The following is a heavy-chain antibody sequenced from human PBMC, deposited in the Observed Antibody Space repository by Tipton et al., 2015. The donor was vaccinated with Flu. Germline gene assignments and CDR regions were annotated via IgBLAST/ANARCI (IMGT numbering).Heavy chain of an antibody. V-gene: IGHV4-39*07. CDR2: IYYSGST. J-gene: IGHJ6*02. CDR3: ARDRADYDFWSGYYGGIYYYYGMDV. Sequence: TLSLTCTVSGGSISSSSYYWGWIRQPPGKGLEWIGSIYYSGSTYYNPSLKSRVTISVDTSKNQFSLKLSSVTAADTAVYYCARDRADYDFWSGYYGGIYYYYGMDVWGQGTTVIVSS. CDR1: GGSISSSSYY. D-gene: IGHD3-3*01.